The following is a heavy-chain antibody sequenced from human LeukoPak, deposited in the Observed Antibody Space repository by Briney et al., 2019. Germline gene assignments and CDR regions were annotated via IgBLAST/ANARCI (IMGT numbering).Heavy chain of an antibody. Sequence: ASVKVSCKASGYTFTTYGLSWVRQAPGQGLEWMGWISAYNGNTNYAQKLQGRVTMTTDTSTSTAYMELRSLRSDDTAVYYCASEKLSSGYYYGMDVWGQGTTVTVSS. CDR3: ASEKLSSGYYYGMDV. V-gene: IGHV1-18*01. D-gene: IGHD3-16*02. J-gene: IGHJ6*02. CDR1: GYTFTTYG. CDR2: ISAYNGNT.